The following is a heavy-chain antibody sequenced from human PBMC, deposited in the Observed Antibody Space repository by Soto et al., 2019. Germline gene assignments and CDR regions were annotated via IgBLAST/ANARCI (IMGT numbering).Heavy chain of an antibody. D-gene: IGHD2-15*01. CDR3: ARAVVVAAKDYYYYGMDV. CDR1: GGTFSSYA. V-gene: IGHV1-69*01. CDR2: IIPIFGTA. J-gene: IGHJ6*02. Sequence: QVQLVQSGAEVKKPGSSVKVSCKASGGTFSSYAISWVRQAPGQGLEWMGGIIPIFGTANYAQKFQGRFTITADESTSTAYMELSSLRSEDTAVYYCARAVVVAAKDYYYYGMDVWGQGTTVTVSS.